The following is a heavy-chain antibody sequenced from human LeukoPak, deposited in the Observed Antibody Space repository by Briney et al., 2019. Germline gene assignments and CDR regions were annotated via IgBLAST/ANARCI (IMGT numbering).Heavy chain of an antibody. D-gene: IGHD3-10*01. Sequence: SVRVSCKASGYTFTDYYMSWVRQAPGQGLEWMGWINPNSGGTVYAQKFQGRVTMTRDTSISTAYMELSRLRSDDTAVYYCARLYGGGLLWFGEQTNYFDYWGQGTLVTVSS. CDR3: ARLYGGGLLWFGEQTNYFDY. CDR1: GYTFTDYY. CDR2: INPNSGGT. J-gene: IGHJ4*02. V-gene: IGHV1-2*02.